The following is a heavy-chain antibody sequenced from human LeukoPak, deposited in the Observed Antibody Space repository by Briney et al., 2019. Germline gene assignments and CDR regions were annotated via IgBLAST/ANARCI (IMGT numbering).Heavy chain of an antibody. J-gene: IGHJ4*02. D-gene: IGHD2-8*02. Sequence: PGGSLRLTCAASGFIFSDYSMNWVRQTPGKGLEWVAYICSGGSTIYYADSVRGRFTISRDSARNSLYLQMNSLGDEDTAVYYCARDETGVGSGGIDFWGQGTLVTVSS. V-gene: IGHV3-48*02. CDR3: ARDETGVGSGGIDF. CDR1: GFIFSDYS. CDR2: ICSGGSTI.